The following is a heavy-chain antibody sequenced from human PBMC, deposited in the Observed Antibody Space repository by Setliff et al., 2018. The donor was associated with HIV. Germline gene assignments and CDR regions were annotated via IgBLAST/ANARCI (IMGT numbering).Heavy chain of an antibody. J-gene: IGHJ2*01. CDR2: IYKGGST. Sequence: SETLSLTCVVSGYSISSSYWWGWIGQPPRKGLEWIGWIGYIYKGGSTYYNPSLKSRVTMSEDTSKNQFSLKLRSVTAVGTAVYYCARSALWFGEADWYFDLWGRGTLVTVSS. CDR3: ARSALWFGEADWYFDL. CDR1: GYSISSSYW. V-gene: IGHV4-28*01. D-gene: IGHD3-10*01.